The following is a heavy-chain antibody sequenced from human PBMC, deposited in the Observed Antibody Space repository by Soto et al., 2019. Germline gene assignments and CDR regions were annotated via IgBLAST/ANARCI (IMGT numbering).Heavy chain of an antibody. CDR2: INPSGGNT. CDR1: GYTFISYY. Sequence: QLQLVQSGAEVKKPGASVKVSCKASGYTFISYYLYWVRQAPGQGLEWMGIINPSGGNTSYAQKFQGRVTMTRDTSTSTVNMELSSLRSEDTAMYYCARETSAYCSGGSCYSGYYWGQGTLVTVSS. CDR3: ARETSAYCSGGSCYSGYY. D-gene: IGHD2-15*01. J-gene: IGHJ4*02. V-gene: IGHV1-46*03.